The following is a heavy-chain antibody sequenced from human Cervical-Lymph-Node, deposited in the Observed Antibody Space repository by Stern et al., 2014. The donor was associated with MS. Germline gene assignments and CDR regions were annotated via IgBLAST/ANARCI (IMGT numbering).Heavy chain of an antibody. Sequence: QVQLVQSGPGLVKPSQTLSLPCAISGDSVSSNRAAWNWIRQSPSRGLEWLGRTYYRAKWYNDYALSVESRVTINPDTSKNQFSLQLNSVTPEDTAVYYCTRGYYMDVWGQGTTVTVSS. J-gene: IGHJ6*02. D-gene: IGHD3-10*01. V-gene: IGHV6-1*01. CDR3: TRGYYMDV. CDR1: GDSVSSNRAA. CDR2: TYYRAKWYN.